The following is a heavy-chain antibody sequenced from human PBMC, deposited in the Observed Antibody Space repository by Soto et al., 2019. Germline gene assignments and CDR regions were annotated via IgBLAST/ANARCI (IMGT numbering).Heavy chain of an antibody. CDR1: GFTFSSYA. Sequence: EVQLLESGGGLVQPGGSLRLSCAASGFTFSSYAMSWVRQAPGKGLAWVSAISGSGGSTYYADSVKGRFTISRDNSNNTLYLQMNSLRAEDTAVYYCAKDLGYSSGGNWFDPWCQGTLVTVSS. CDR3: AKDLGYSSGGNWFDP. J-gene: IGHJ5*02. D-gene: IGHD6-19*01. V-gene: IGHV3-23*01. CDR2: ISGSGGST.